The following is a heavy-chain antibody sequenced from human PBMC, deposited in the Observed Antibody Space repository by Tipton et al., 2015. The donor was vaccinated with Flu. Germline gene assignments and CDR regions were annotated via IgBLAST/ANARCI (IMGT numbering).Heavy chain of an antibody. J-gene: IGHJ4*02. CDR2: ISNVGDT. CDR1: GFSVTNNH. V-gene: IGHV3-53*05. CDR3: AKSGGFDS. D-gene: IGHD1-26*01. Sequence: SLRLSCAASGFSVTNNHMNWVRQAPGKGLEWVSFISNVGDTYYADSVRGRFTISRDNSRNTVYLQMNSLRAEDTAVFYCAKSGGFDSWNQGALVIVSS.